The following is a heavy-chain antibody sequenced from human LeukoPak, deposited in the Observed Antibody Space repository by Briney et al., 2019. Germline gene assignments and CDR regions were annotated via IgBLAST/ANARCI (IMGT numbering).Heavy chain of an antibody. CDR2: ISSDGSTT. J-gene: IGHJ4*02. Sequence: PGGSLRLSCAASGLTFSSYWTHWVRQAPGKGLVWVSRISSDGSTTTYADSVKGRFTISRDNAKNTLYLQMNSLRAEDTAVYYCATSPAVVTNYWGQGTLVTVSS. D-gene: IGHD4-23*01. V-gene: IGHV3-74*01. CDR1: GLTFSSYW. CDR3: ATSPAVVTNY.